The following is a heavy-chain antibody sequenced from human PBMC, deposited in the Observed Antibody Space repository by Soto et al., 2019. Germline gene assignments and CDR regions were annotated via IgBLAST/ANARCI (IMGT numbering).Heavy chain of an antibody. CDR3: ARGVGSGSYYNQYNWFDP. J-gene: IGHJ5*02. Sequence: ASVKVSCKASGYTFTNYGISWVRQAPGQKLEWMGWISAYNGNTKYAQKLQGRVTMTTDTSTSTAYMELRSLRSDDTAVYYFARGVGSGSYYNQYNWFDPWGQGTLVTVSS. CDR2: ISAYNGNT. V-gene: IGHV1-18*01. CDR1: GYTFTNYG. D-gene: IGHD3-10*01.